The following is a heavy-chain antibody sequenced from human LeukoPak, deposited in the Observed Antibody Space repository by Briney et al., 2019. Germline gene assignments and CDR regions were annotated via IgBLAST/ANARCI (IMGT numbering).Heavy chain of an antibody. D-gene: IGHD3-10*02. J-gene: IGHJ6*04. CDR2: ITGDSGTI. CDR1: GFTFSPYT. V-gene: IGHV3-48*01. CDR3: AELGITMIGGV. Sequence: GGSLRLSCAASGFTFSPYTMNWVRQAPGKGLEWVSYITGDSGTIYYADSVKGRFTISRDNAKNSLYLQMNSLRAEDTAVYYCAELGITMIGGVWGKGTTVTISS.